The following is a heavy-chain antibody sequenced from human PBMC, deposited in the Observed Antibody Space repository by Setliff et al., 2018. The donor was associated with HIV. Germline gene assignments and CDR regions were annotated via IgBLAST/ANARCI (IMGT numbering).Heavy chain of an antibody. Sequence: SETLSLTCAASGYSINSGFSRAWIRQPPGQGPQWIGSIYQSGSIYYNPSLQSRVTISVDSPKNQFSLNLFSVTAADTAVYYCARSQPDTIFGVVIFDYWGQGKMVTVSS. CDR1: GYSINSGFS. D-gene: IGHD3-3*01. CDR3: ARSQPDTIFGVVIFDY. CDR2: IYQSGSI. J-gene: IGHJ4*02. V-gene: IGHV4-38-2*01.